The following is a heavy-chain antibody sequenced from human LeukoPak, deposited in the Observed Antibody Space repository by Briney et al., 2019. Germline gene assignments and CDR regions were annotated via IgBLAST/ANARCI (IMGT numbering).Heavy chain of an antibody. D-gene: IGHD3-16*01. Sequence: SETLSLTCSVSGGSITITNYYWGWIRQPPGKGLEWVGNIYHDGSTYYNPSLKSRVTISVDTSENQFSLKLTSVTAADTAIYYCVRDLGNWPHVTLDIWGHGTLVTVSS. CDR3: VRDLGNWPHVTLDI. CDR2: IYHDGST. J-gene: IGHJ3*02. V-gene: IGHV4-39*07. CDR1: GGSITITNYY.